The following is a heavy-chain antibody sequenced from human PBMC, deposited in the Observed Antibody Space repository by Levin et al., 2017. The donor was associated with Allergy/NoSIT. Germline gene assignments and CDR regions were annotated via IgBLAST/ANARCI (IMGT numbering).Heavy chain of an antibody. Sequence: LSLTCAASGFTFSNVWMNWVRQAPGKGLEWVGRIKSITDGGTTDYAAPVKGRFIISRDDSKNTLYLHLNSLITEDTAVYYCVAAAGGYWGQGTRVNVSS. V-gene: IGHV3-15*05. CDR2: IKSITDGGTT. J-gene: IGHJ4*02. D-gene: IGHD6-13*01. CDR1: GFTFSNVW. CDR3: VAAAGGY.